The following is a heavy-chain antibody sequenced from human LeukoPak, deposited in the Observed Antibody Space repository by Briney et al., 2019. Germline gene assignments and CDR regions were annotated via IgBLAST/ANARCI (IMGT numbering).Heavy chain of an antibody. CDR1: GFTFSTYS. CDR2: ISTSSGTM. Sequence: GGSLRLSCAASGFTFSTYSMNWVRQAPGKGLEWVSYISTSSGTMYYAGSVKGRFTISRDNAQNSLYLQTNSLTAEDTAVYYCAREGSAADDFDYWGQGTLVTVSS. D-gene: IGHD2-2*01. CDR3: AREGSAADDFDY. V-gene: IGHV3-48*04. J-gene: IGHJ4*02.